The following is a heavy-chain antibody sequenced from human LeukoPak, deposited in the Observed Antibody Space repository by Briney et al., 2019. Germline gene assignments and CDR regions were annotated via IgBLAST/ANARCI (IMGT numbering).Heavy chain of an antibody. D-gene: IGHD2-2*01. CDR3: AKVLPAPYQLLFYYYYGMDV. CDR1: GFTFSSYG. Sequence: GGSLRLSCAASGFTFSSYGMHWVRQAPGKGLGWVAFIRYEGSNKYYADSVKGRFTISRDNSKNTLYLQMNSLRAEDTAVYYCAKVLPAPYQLLFYYYYGMDVWGQGTTVTVSS. CDR2: IRYEGSNK. J-gene: IGHJ6*02. V-gene: IGHV3-30*02.